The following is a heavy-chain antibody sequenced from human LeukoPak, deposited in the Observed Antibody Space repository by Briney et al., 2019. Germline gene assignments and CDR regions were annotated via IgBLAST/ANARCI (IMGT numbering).Heavy chain of an antibody. CDR3: ARLGYCTSTTCNVLDY. V-gene: IGHV5-51*01. CDR1: EYMFASYW. CDR2: IYPGDSDT. D-gene: IGHD2-2*01. J-gene: IGHJ4*02. Sequence: GESLKISCKGSEYMFASYWIAWVRQMPGKGLEWMGIIYPGDSDTRYSPSFQGQVAISADKSISTAYLQWSSLKASDTAIYYCARLGYCTSTTCNVLDYWGQGTLVTVSS.